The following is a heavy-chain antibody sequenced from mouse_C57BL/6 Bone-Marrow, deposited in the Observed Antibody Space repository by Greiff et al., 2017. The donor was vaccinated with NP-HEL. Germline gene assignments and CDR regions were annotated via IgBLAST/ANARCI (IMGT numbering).Heavy chain of an antibody. Sequence: EESGPGLVKPSQSLSLTCSVTGYSITSGYYWNWIRQFPGNKLEWMGYISYDGSNNYNPSLKNRISITRDTSKNQFFLKLNSVTTEDTATYYCARDSWNYFDYWGQGTTLTVSS. D-gene: IGHD2-12*01. CDR3: ARDSWNYFDY. J-gene: IGHJ2*01. CDR2: ISYDGSN. CDR1: GYSITSGYY. V-gene: IGHV3-6*01.